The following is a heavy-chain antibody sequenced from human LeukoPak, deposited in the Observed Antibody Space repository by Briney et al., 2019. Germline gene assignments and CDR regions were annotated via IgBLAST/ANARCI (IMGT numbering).Heavy chain of an antibody. CDR1: GFTFSSYS. J-gene: IGHJ4*02. Sequence: GGSLRLSCAASGFTFSSYSMNWVRQAPGKGLVWVSHITTDGSSTSYADSVKGRFTISRDNAKNTLYLQMNSLRAEDTAVYYCARGAIAGANFDYWGQGALVTVSS. V-gene: IGHV3-74*01. CDR3: ARGAIAGANFDY. D-gene: IGHD1-26*01. CDR2: ITTDGSST.